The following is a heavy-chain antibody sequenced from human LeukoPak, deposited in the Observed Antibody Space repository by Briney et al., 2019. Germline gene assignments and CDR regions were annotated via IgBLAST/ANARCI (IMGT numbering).Heavy chain of an antibody. CDR3: ARFHSGPGGWYVLWYFDL. CDR2: VYNSEST. J-gene: IGHJ2*01. V-gene: IGHV4-4*09. CDR1: GGSVSGYY. D-gene: IGHD6-19*01. Sequence: SETLSLTCTGSGGSVSGYYWIWMRQPPGKGLEWSVYVYNSESTNYNSSLESLVTLSVDTSKNELFLKLTSWTAEDTAVYYCARFHSGPGGWYVLWYFDLWGRGTLVTVSS.